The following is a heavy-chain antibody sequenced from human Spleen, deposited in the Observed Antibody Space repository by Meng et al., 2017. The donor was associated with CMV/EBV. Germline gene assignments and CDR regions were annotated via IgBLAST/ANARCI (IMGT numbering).Heavy chain of an antibody. CDR2: INPNSGGT. CDR3: ARVKRYCTGGTCSSTGYYGMDV. CDR1: EYNFTGYY. J-gene: IGHJ6*02. V-gene: IGHV1-2*02. D-gene: IGHD2-15*01. Sequence: ASVKVSCKASEYNFTGYYLHWVRQAPGQGLEWMGWINPNSGGTNYAQKFQGRITMTGDTSITTAYMELSRLRSDDMAVYHCARVKRYCTGGTCSSTGYYGMDVWGQGTTVTVSS.